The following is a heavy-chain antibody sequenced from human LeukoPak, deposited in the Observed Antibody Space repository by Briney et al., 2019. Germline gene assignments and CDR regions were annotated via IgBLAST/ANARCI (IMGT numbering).Heavy chain of an antibody. CDR3: ARVQRIHYYYYMDV. CDR1: GGSISSSSYY. D-gene: IGHD2/OR15-2a*01. Sequence: PSETLSLTCTVSGGSISSSSYYWGWIRQPPGKGLEWIGSIYYSGSTYYNPSLKSRVTISVDTSRNQFSLKLSSVTAADTAVYYCARVQRIHYYYYMDVWGKGTTVTVSS. V-gene: IGHV4-39*07. CDR2: IYYSGST. J-gene: IGHJ6*03.